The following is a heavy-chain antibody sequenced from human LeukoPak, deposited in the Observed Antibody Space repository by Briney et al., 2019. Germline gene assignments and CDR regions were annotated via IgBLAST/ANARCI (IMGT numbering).Heavy chain of an antibody. CDR1: GGSVSSIGYY. CDR2: IYHSGST. Sequence: PSETLSLTCSVSGGSVSSIGYYWSWIRQTPGKGLEWIAYIYHSGSTYYNPSLKSRVTILVDRSKNQFSLELSSVTAADTAVYYCAGGDDPGYAFDIWGQGTMVTVSS. D-gene: IGHD3-16*01. J-gene: IGHJ3*02. V-gene: IGHV4-30-2*01. CDR3: AGGDDPGYAFDI.